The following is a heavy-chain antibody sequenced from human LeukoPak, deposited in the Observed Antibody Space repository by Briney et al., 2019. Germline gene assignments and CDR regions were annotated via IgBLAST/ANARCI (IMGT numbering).Heavy chain of an antibody. CDR2: ISSSSSYI. D-gene: IGHD2-15*01. CDR1: GFTFSSYS. V-gene: IGHV3-21*01. CDR3: ARPTRYCSGGSCMDY. Sequence: GGXXRLSCAASGFTFSSYSMNWVCQAPGKGLEWVSSISSSSSYIYYADSVKARFTISRYNSKNSLYLQMNSLRAEDTAVYYCARPTRYCSGGSCMDYWGQGTLVTVSS. J-gene: IGHJ4*02.